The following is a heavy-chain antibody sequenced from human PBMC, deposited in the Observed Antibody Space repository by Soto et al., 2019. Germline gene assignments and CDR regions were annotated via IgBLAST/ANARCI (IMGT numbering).Heavy chain of an antibody. V-gene: IGHV2-5*02. D-gene: IGHD1-1*01. J-gene: IGHJ4*02. Sequence: QITLKESGPTLVKPTQTLTLTCTFSGFSLSTSGVGVGWIRQPPGKALEWLVLIYWDDDKRYSPSLKSRLTITKDTSKNQVVLTLTNMDPVDTATYYCAHTTGANLIDYWGQGTLVTVSS. CDR2: IYWDDDK. CDR1: GFSLSTSGVG. CDR3: AHTTGANLIDY.